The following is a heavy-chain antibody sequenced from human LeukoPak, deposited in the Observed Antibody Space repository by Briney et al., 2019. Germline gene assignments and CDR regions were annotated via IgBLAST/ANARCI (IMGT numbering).Heavy chain of an antibody. CDR1: GGSFSGYY. CDR3: ARVALGAPRYFQH. D-gene: IGHD1-26*01. Sequence: SETLSLTCAVYGGSFSGYYWSWIRQPPGKGLEWIGEINHSGSTNYNPSLKSRVTISVDTSKNQFSLKLSSVTAADTAVYYCARVALGAPRYFQHWGQGTLVTVSS. CDR2: INHSGST. V-gene: IGHV4-34*01. J-gene: IGHJ1*01.